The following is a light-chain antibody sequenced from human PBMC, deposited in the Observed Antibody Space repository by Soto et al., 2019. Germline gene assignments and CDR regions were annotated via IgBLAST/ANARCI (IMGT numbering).Light chain of an antibody. V-gene: IGLV3-9*01. J-gene: IGLJ2*01. CDR3: QLWDNTSVI. CDR2: RDF. Sequence: SYELTQPLSVSVALGQTAMITCGGNNIGSKNVHWYQQQPGQAPVLVIYRDFKRPSGIPERFSGSNSGNTATLTISRAQAGDEAVYYCQLWDNTSVIFGGGTKLTVL. CDR1: NIGSKN.